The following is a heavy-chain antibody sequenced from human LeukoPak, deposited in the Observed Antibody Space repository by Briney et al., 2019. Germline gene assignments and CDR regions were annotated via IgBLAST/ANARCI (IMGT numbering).Heavy chain of an antibody. D-gene: IGHD2-8*02. CDR1: GDSISSSSYY. Sequence: SETLSLTCTVSGDSISSSSYYWGWIRQPPGKGLEWIGTIFYSGDTNYNPSLKSRVTISADTSKNQFSLKLSSVTAADTAVYYCARGYWFYFDYWGQGTLVTVSS. J-gene: IGHJ4*02. V-gene: IGHV4-39*07. CDR3: ARGYWFYFDY. CDR2: IFYSGDT.